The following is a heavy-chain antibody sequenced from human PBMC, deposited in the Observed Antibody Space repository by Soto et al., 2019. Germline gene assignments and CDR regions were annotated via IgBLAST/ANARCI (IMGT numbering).Heavy chain of an antibody. CDR2: ISGSGGST. V-gene: IGHV3-23*01. D-gene: IGHD6-13*01. CDR3: AKVRGSGYSSSWGLDY. CDR1: GFTFSSYA. Sequence: GGSLRLSCAASGFTFSSYAMSWVRQAPGKGLEWVSAISGSGGSTYYADSVKGRFTISRDNSKNTLYLQMNSLRAEDTAVYYCAKVRGSGYSSSWGLDYWGQGILVTVSS. J-gene: IGHJ4*02.